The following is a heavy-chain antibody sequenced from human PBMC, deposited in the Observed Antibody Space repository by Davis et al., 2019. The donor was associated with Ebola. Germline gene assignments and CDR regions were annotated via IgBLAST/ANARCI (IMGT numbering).Heavy chain of an antibody. Sequence: MPSEILSLTCTVSGGSINNYFWSWIRQPPGKGLEWIGNIHYLGNTNYNPSLKSRVTMSVDTSKNQFSLKLSSVTAADTAVYYCARSGGDWYFDLWGRGTLVTFSS. D-gene: IGHD3-10*01. J-gene: IGHJ2*01. V-gene: IGHV4-59*01. CDR3: ARSGGDWYFDL. CDR2: IHYLGNT. CDR1: GGSINNYF.